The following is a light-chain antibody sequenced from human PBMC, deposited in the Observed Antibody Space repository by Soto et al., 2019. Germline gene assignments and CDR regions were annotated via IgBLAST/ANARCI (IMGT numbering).Light chain of an antibody. J-gene: IGLJ7*01. CDR2: GNS. V-gene: IGLV1-40*01. CDR3: QSYDSSLSSV. CDR1: SSNIGAGYD. Sequence: QAVVTQPPSVSGAPGQRVTISCTGSSSNIGAGYDVLWYQQLPGTAPKLLIYGNSNRPSGVPDRFSGSKSGTSASLAITGLQAEDEADYYCQSYDSSLSSVFGGGTQLTVL.